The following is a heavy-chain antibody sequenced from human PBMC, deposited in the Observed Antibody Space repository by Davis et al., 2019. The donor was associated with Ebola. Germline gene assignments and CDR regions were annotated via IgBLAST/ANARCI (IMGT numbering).Heavy chain of an antibody. J-gene: IGHJ6*04. D-gene: IGHD7-27*01. CDR1: GGTLTSYA. Sequence: AASVKVSCKAVGGTLTSYAMTWVRQAPGQGLEWMGGIIPVFRTANYAQKFQGRVTMTRDTSTSTVYMELSSLRSEDTAVYYCARETGDGDGMDVWGKGTTVTVSS. V-gene: IGHV1-69*05. CDR2: IIPVFRTA. CDR3: ARETGDGDGMDV.